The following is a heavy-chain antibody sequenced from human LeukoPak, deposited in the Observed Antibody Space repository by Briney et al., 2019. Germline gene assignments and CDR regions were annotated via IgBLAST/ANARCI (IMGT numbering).Heavy chain of an antibody. CDR1: GFTFSSYA. Sequence: GRSLRLSCAASGFTFSSYAMHWVRQAPCKGLEGVAVISYDGSKKYYADSVKGRCTISRDNSKNTLYLQMNSLRGEHTAVSYCAKGHAYYFDYWGQGTLVTVSS. V-gene: IGHV3-30*04. J-gene: IGHJ4*02. CDR3: AKGHAYYFDY. CDR2: ISYDGSKK.